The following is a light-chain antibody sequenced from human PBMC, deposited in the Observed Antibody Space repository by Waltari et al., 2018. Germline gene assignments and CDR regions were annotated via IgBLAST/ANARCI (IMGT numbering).Light chain of an antibody. CDR1: QSVSSHY. J-gene: IGKJ4*01. CDR3: QVYGTSPLVT. Sequence: DIVLTQSPGTLSLSPGQRATLSCRASQSVSSHYLVWYQQRRGQPPTLLIYGASTRAAGVPRRFSGSCSGTEFTLTISSLEPEDFAVYFCQVYGTSPLVTFGGGTKVEIK. CDR2: GAS. V-gene: IGKV3-20*01.